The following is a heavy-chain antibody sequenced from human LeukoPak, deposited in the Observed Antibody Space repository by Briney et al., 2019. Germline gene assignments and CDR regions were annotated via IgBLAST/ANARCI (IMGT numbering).Heavy chain of an antibody. J-gene: IGHJ6*03. Sequence: ASVKVSCKASGYTFTGYYMHWVRQAPGQGLEWMGWINPNSGGTNYAQKFQGRVTMTRDTSISTAYMELSRLRSDDTAVYYCARGGGHGLWTYYYYMDVWGKGTTVTVSS. V-gene: IGHV1-2*02. CDR3: ARGGGHGLWTYYYYMDV. CDR1: GYTFTGYY. D-gene: IGHD3-16*01. CDR2: INPNSGGT.